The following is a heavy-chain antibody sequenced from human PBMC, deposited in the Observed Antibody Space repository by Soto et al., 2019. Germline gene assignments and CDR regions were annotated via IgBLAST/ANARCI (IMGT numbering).Heavy chain of an antibody. V-gene: IGHV3-23*01. J-gene: IGHJ4*02. CDR3: GKGGYCSGTSCFAGGELDY. Sequence: EVQLSESGGGLVQPGGSLRLSCAASGFAFSSFAMSWVRQAPGEGLEWVSTINDGGDYTYYADSVKGRFTISRDNSKNARYGELNSLGVDGSAGYFWGKGGYCSGTSCFAGGELDYWGQGTLVTVSS. CDR1: GFAFSSFA. D-gene: IGHD2-2*03. CDR2: INDGGDYT.